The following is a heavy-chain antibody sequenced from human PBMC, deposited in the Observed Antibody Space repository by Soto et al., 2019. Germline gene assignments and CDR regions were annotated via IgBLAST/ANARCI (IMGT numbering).Heavy chain of an antibody. V-gene: IGHV4-4*02. J-gene: IGHJ4*02. CDR3: ARDRIQRTAPKD. CDR2: IYHSGST. CDR1: GGSITSTNW. Sequence: SETLSLTCAVSGGSITSTNWWSWVRQPPGGGLEWIGEIYHSGSTNYNPSLKSRVTMSVDKSKNQFSLKLTSVTAADTAVYYCARDRIQRTAPKDWGQGTLVTVSS. D-gene: IGHD2-21*01.